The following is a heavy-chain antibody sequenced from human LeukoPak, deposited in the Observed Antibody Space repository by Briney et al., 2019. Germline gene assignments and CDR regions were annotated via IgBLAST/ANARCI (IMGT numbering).Heavy chain of an antibody. Sequence: GASVKVSCKASGGTFSSYAISWVRQAPGQGLEWMGRIIPILGIANYAQKFQGRVTITADKSTSTAYMELSSLRSDDTAVYYCARDPNSSGWPYYFDYWGQGTLVTVSS. CDR3: ARDPNSSGWPYYFDY. CDR2: IIPILGIA. V-gene: IGHV1-69*04. D-gene: IGHD6-19*01. CDR1: GGTFSSYA. J-gene: IGHJ4*02.